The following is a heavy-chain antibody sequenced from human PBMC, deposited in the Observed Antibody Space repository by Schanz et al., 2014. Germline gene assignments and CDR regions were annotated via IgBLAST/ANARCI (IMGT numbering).Heavy chain of an antibody. Sequence: QVQLQESGPGLVKPSETLSLTCSVSGGSIRTYFWAWIRQPPGKGLEWIGFIYYSGSTNYNPSLKGGAPISVDMSKNRFPLTLTSVTAADTGVYYCARQYSGWSRFDPWGQGIRVTVSS. CDR3: ARQYSGWSRFDP. D-gene: IGHD6-19*01. CDR2: IYYSGST. CDR1: GGSIRTYF. J-gene: IGHJ5*02. V-gene: IGHV4-59*08.